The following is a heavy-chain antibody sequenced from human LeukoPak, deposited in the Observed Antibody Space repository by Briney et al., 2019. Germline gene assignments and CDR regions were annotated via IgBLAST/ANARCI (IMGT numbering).Heavy chain of an antibody. CDR1: GFTFDDYA. D-gene: IGHD3-22*01. J-gene: IGHJ4*02. CDR2: ISWNSGSI. CDR3: AKGGRYYDSSGYPTPFDY. V-gene: IGHV3-9*01. Sequence: GRSLRLSCAASGFTFDDYAMHWVRQAPGKGLEWVSGISWNSGSIGYADSVKGRFTISRDNAKNSLYLQMNSLRAEDTALYYCAKGGRYYDSSGYPTPFDYWGQGTLVTVPS.